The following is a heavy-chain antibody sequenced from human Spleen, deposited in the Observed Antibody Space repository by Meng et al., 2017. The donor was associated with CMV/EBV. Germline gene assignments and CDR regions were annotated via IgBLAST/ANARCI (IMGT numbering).Heavy chain of an antibody. V-gene: IGHV3-53*01. D-gene: IGHD6-13*01. J-gene: IGHJ4*02. CDR1: GFSVSTTY. CDR3: ARVAGIAGTASPFDY. CDR2: TYSSGST. Sequence: GESLKISCAASGFSVSTTYMSWVRQAPGKGLECVSYTYSSGSTYYADSVKGRFTISRDNSKNTLYLQINSLRADDTAVHYCARVAGIAGTASPFDYWGQGTLVTVSS.